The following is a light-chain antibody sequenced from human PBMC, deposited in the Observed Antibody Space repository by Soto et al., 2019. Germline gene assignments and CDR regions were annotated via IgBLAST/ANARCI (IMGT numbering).Light chain of an antibody. V-gene: IGKV3-20*01. CDR3: QQYARPPYA. CDR2: DAS. Sequence: EIFLTQSPGTLSLSPGERATLSCRASQSVSSGYLAWYQQKPCQAPRILLYDASSRATGIPDRVSGSGSGTDLNLTISRLEPEDFAVYYCQQYARPPYACGQGTKVDIK. J-gene: IGKJ2*01. CDR1: QSVSSGY.